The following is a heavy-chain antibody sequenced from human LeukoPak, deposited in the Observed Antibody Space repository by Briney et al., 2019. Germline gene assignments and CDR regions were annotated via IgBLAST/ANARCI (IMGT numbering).Heavy chain of an antibody. V-gene: IGHV4-59*08. CDR2: IDYSGNS. D-gene: IGHD6-13*01. CDR1: GAFISPSY. J-gene: IGHJ5*02. CDR3: ARHGGLAAPLMQS. Sequence: SETLSLTCTVSGAFISPSYWSWIRQPPGKGLEWIGYIDYSGNSNYNPSLRSRVTMSVDTSKNQFSLRLSSMTAADTAVYYCARHGGLAAPLMQSWGQVRLVTVSS.